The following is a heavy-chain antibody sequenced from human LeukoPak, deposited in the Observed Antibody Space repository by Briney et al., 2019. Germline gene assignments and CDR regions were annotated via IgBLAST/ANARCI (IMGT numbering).Heavy chain of an antibody. CDR3: AREGAKDDDFWSGYYNPHY. CDR2: ISDSGSTI. J-gene: IGHJ4*02. CDR1: GFTFSDYY. Sequence: GGSLRLSCAASGFTFSDYYMTWIRQAPGKGLEWVSYISDSGSTIYYADSVKGRFTISRDSAKSSLYLQMNSLRVEDTAVYYCAREGAKDDDFWSGYYNPHYWGQGTLVTVSS. V-gene: IGHV3-11*01. D-gene: IGHD3-3*01.